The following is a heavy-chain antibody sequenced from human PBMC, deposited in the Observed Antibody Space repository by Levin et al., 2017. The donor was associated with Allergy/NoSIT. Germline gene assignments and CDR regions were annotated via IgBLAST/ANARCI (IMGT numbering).Heavy chain of an antibody. Sequence: RTGGSLRLSCVVSGFTFTNNGMHWVRQAPGKGLEWVAVISYDGSHKYYADSVRGRFTISRDTSKNTLYLQVNSLRGEDTAVYYCAKDSGPSGTYRFDYWGRGTLVIVSS. J-gene: IGHJ4*02. CDR1: GFTFTNNG. D-gene: IGHD1-26*01. CDR3: AKDSGPSGTYRFDY. V-gene: IGHV3-30*18. CDR2: ISYDGSHK.